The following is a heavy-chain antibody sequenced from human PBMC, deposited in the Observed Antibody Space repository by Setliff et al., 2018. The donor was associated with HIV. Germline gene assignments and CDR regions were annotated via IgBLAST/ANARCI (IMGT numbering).Heavy chain of an antibody. V-gene: IGHV3-21*01. D-gene: IGHD1-26*01. CDR1: GFTFISST. J-gene: IGHJ4*02. CDR3: AAVFTGEPGRSLDY. Sequence: GGSLRLSCTVSGFTFISSTMNWVRQAPGKGMEWVASISSSGSYIHYADYLKGRLTISRDNAKNSQYLLMSDLRAEDTAVYYCAAVFTGEPGRSLDYWGQGTPVTVS. CDR2: ISSSGSYI.